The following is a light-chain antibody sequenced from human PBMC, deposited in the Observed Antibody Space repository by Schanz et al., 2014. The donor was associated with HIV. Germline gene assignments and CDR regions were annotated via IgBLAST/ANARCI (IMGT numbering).Light chain of an antibody. CDR3: SSYAGSNNLV. V-gene: IGLV2-14*01. CDR1: SSDVGGYNY. Sequence: QSVLTQPASVSGSPGQSITISCTGTSSDVGGYNYVSWYQQLPGKAPKLMIYEVSKRPSGVSDRFSGSKSDNTASLTISGLQAEDEADYYCSSYAGSNNLVFGGGTKLTVL. J-gene: IGLJ2*01. CDR2: EVS.